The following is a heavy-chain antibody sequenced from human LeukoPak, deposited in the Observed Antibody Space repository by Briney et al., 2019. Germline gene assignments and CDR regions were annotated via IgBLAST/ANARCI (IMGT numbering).Heavy chain of an antibody. V-gene: IGHV4-38-2*02. CDR2: IHHSGST. CDR3: ARLGYCSSTSCYPDF. J-gene: IGHJ4*02. Sequence: PSEPLSLTCTVSDYSISSLYYWGWLRQPPGKGLEWITNIHHSGSTDYNPSLKSRVTISIDTSKNQFSLKLKYVTAADTAVYYCARLGYCSSTSCYPDFWGQGTLVTVSS. CDR1: DYSISSLYY. D-gene: IGHD2-2*01.